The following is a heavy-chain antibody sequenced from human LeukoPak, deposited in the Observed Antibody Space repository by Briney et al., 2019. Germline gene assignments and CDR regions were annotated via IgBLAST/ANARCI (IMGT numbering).Heavy chain of an antibody. Sequence: GESLKISCEGSGYSLSNYWIGWVRQMPRKGLEWMGIIYPGDYETRYSPSFQGLVTISVDKSISTAYLQWSSLKASDTAMYYCAIPPGYCGNDCSFDHWGQGTLVTVSS. CDR2: IYPGDYET. V-gene: IGHV5-51*01. D-gene: IGHD2-21*02. CDR3: AIPPGYCGNDCSFDH. J-gene: IGHJ4*02. CDR1: GYSLSNYW.